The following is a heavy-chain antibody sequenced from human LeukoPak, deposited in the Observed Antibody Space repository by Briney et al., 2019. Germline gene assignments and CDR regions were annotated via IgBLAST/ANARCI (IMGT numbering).Heavy chain of an antibody. CDR1: GFTFDNYA. J-gene: IGHJ6*02. CDR3: AKDGYYYGMDV. CDR2: ISWNGGTI. V-gene: IGHV3-9*01. Sequence: GGSLRLSCAASGFTFDNYAMHWVRQALGKGLEWVSGISWNGGTIVYADSVKGRFTIYRDNAKNSLYLQMNSLRAEDTALYYCAKDGYYYGMDVWGQGTTVTVSS.